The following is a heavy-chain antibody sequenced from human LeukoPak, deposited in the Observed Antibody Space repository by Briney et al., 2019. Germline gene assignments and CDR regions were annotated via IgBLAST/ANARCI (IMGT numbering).Heavy chain of an antibody. CDR2: IYTSGST. J-gene: IGHJ5*02. D-gene: IGHD6-13*01. V-gene: IGHV4-61*02. CDR3: ARECIAAAGGNWFDP. CDR1: GGSISSGSNY. Sequence: SETLSLTCTVSGGSISSGSNYWSWIRQPAGKGREWIGRIYTSGSTNYNPSLKSRVTISVDTSKNQFSLKLSSVTAADTAVYYCARECIAAAGGNWFDPWGQGTLVTVSS.